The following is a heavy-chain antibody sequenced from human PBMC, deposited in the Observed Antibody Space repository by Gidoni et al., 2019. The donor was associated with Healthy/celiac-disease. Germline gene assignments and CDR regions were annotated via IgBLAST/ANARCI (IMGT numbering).Heavy chain of an antibody. D-gene: IGHD2-15*01. Sequence: EVQLVESGGGLVKPGGSLRLSCAASGFTFSRYSMNWVRPAPGKGLEWVSSISSSSSYIYYADSVKGRFTISRDNAKNSLYLQMNSLRAEDTAVYYCARLLGYCSGGSCYGAFDIWGQGTMVTVSS. V-gene: IGHV3-21*01. CDR2: ISSSSSYI. CDR3: ARLLGYCSGGSCYGAFDI. J-gene: IGHJ3*02. CDR1: GFTFSRYS.